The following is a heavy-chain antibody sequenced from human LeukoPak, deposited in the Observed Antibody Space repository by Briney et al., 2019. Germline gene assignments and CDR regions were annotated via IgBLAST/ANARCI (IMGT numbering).Heavy chain of an antibody. J-gene: IGHJ6*02. D-gene: IGHD2-2*01. CDR3: ARDHRGERLLSGYYYYGMDV. V-gene: IGHV4-4*07. CDR2: IYTSGST. Sequence: PSETLSLTCTVSGGSISSYYWSWLRQPAGKGLEWIGRIYTSGSTNYNPSLKSRVTMSVDTSKNQFSLKLSSVTAADTAVYYCARDHRGERLLSGYYYYGMDVWGQGTTVTVSS. CDR1: GGSISSYY.